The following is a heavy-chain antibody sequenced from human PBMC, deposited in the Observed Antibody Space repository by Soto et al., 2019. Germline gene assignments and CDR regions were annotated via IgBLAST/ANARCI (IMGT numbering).Heavy chain of an antibody. Sequence: PSETLSLTCAVSSGSISGSDWWSWVRQPPGKGLEWIGEVYPGGGTNYSPSLKSRVTISVDKSKNQFSLRLSSVTAADTAVYYCAISSWYSIDYWGQGTLVTVSS. J-gene: IGHJ4*02. V-gene: IGHV4-4*02. CDR3: AISSWYSIDY. CDR1: SGSISGSDW. CDR2: VYPGGGT. D-gene: IGHD6-13*01.